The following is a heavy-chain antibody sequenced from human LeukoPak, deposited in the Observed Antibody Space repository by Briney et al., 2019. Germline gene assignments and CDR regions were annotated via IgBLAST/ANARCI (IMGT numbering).Heavy chain of an antibody. V-gene: IGHV3-48*02. J-gene: IGHJ4*02. Sequence: GGSLRLSCAASGFTFSTNAMSGVRQAPGQGLEWVSYISNSGGTVYYADSVKGRFTISRDNAKNSLYLQMNSLRDEDTAVYYCARDKWQSFDYWGQGTLLTVSS. CDR1: GFTFSTNA. CDR2: ISNSGGTV. D-gene: IGHD5-12*01. CDR3: ARDKWQSFDY.